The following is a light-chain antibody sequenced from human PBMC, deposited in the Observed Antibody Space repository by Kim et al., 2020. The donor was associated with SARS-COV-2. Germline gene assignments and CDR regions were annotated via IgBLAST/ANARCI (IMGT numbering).Light chain of an antibody. Sequence: SASVGARVTIPCRASQAISNYFVWIQQKPGAAPKRLIYAASSLQGGVPSRFSGGGSGTEFTLTISSLQPDDFATYYCLQHYNYPWTFGQGTKLQI. CDR1: QAISNY. V-gene: IGKV1-17*03. CDR3: LQHYNYPWT. CDR2: AAS. J-gene: IGKJ1*01.